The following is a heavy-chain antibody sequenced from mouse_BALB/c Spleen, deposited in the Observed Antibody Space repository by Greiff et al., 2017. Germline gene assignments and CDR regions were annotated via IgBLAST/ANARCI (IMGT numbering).Heavy chain of an antibody. Sequence: EVNVVESGGGLVKPGGSLKLSCAASGFTFSSYTMSWVRQTPEKRLEWVATISSGGGNTYYPDSVKGRFTISRDNAKNNLYLQMSSLRSEDTALYYCARYSDGLGFAYWGQGTLVTVSA. D-gene: IGHD2-3*01. CDR3: ARYSDGLGFAY. J-gene: IGHJ3*01. CDR2: ISSGGGNT. V-gene: IGHV5-9*03. CDR1: GFTFSSYT.